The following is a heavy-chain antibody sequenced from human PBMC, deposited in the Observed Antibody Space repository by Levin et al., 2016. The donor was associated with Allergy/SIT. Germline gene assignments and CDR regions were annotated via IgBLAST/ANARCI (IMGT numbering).Heavy chain of an antibody. J-gene: IGHJ6*02. CDR2: INHSGST. CDR1: GGSFSGYY. D-gene: IGHD2-2*01. Sequence: SETLSLTCAVYGGSFSGYYWSWIRQPPGKGLEWIGEINHSGSTNYNPSLKSRVTISVDTSKNQFSLKLSSVTAADTAVYYCAREGNYCSSTSCYGYYYYYYGMDVWGQGTTVTVSS. V-gene: IGHV4-34*01. CDR3: AREGNYCSSTSCYGYYYYYYGMDV.